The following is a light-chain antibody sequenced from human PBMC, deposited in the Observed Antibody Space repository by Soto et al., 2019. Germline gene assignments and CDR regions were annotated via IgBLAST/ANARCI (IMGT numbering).Light chain of an antibody. V-gene: IGKV3-15*01. CDR1: QSVSSN. CDR3: QQYDNLPPLT. CDR2: GAS. J-gene: IGKJ4*01. Sequence: EIVMTQSPATLSVSPGERATLSCRASQSVSSNLAWYQQKPGQAPRLLIYGASTRATGIPARFSGSGSGTDFTFTISSLQPEDIATYYCQQYDNLPPLTFGGGTKVDIK.